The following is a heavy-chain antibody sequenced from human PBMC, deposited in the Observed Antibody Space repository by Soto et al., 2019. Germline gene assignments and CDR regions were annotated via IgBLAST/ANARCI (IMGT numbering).Heavy chain of an antibody. CDR1: GFTFSSYS. CDR2: ISSSSSYI. D-gene: IGHD2-15*01. J-gene: IGHJ4*02. V-gene: IGHV3-21*01. Sequence: GGSLRLSCAASGFTFSSYSMNWVRQAPGKGLEWVSSISSSSSYIYYADSVKGRFTISGDNAKNSLYLQMNSLRAEDTAVYYCARDLWTKGVVVAATSGSYFDYWGQGTLVTVSS. CDR3: ARDLWTKGVVVAATSGSYFDY.